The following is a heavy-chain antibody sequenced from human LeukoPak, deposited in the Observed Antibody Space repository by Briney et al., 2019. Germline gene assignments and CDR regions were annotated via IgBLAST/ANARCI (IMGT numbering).Heavy chain of an antibody. V-gene: IGHV3-48*01. CDR2: IRTSGTNT. CDR3: ARSTVTSSYYYMDV. J-gene: IGHJ6*03. CDR1: GFTFSSYS. Sequence: GGSLRLSCAASGFTFSSYSMNWVRQAPGKGLEWVSYIRTSGTNTDYTDSVKGRFTISRDNAKNSLHLQMNSLRAEDTAVYFCARSTVTSSYYYMDVWGKGTTVIVSS. D-gene: IGHD4-11*01.